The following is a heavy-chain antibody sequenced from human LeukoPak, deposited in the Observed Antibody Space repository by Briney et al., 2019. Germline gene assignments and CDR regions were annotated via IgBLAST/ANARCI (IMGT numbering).Heavy chain of an antibody. CDR3: AREIGATVAFDI. Sequence: SVKVSCKASGGTFSSYAISWVRQAPGQGLEWMGGIIPIFGTANYAQKFQGRVTITADESTSTAYMELSSLRSEDTAVYYCAREIGATVAFDIWGQGTMVTVSS. CDR2: IIPIFGTA. CDR1: GGTFSSYA. J-gene: IGHJ3*02. D-gene: IGHD1-26*01. V-gene: IGHV1-69*01.